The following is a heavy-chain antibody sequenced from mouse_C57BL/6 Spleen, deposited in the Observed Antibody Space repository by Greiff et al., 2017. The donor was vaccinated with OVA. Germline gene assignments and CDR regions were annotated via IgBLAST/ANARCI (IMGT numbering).Heavy chain of an antibody. CDR2: IRSKSNNYAT. J-gene: IGHJ2*01. V-gene: IGHV10-1*01. Sequence: DVHLVESGGGLVQPKGSLKLSCAASGFSFNTYAMNWVRQAPGKGLEWVARIRSKSNNYATYYADSVKDRFTISRDDSESMLYLQMNNLKTEDTAMYYCVRQKSQVYFDYWGQGTTLTVSS. CDR1: GFSFNTYA. CDR3: VRQKSQVYFDY. D-gene: IGHD3-2*02.